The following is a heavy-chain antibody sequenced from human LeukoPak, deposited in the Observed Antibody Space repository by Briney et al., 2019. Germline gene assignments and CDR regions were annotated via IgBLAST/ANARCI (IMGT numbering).Heavy chain of an antibody. CDR3: AKDQVIRY. V-gene: IGHV3-30*18. CDR1: GFTFSSYG. J-gene: IGHJ4*02. CDR2: ISYDGSNK. Sequence: GGSLRLSCAASGFTFSSYGMHWVRQAPGKGLEWVAVISYDGSNKYHADSVKGRFTISRDNSKNTLYLQMNSLRAEDTAVYYCAKDQVIRYWGQGTLVTVSS.